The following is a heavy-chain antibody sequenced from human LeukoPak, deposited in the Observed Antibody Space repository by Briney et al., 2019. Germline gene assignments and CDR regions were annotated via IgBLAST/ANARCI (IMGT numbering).Heavy chain of an antibody. V-gene: IGHV1-2*02. D-gene: IGHD2-15*01. J-gene: IGHJ4*02. Sequence: ASVKVSCKAPGYTFTGYYIHWVRQAPGQGLEWMRWINPNSGGTNYAQKFQGRVTMTRDTSISTAYMELSSLRSDDTAVYYCARDPSPIVVVVAATPGGYWGQGTLVTVSS. CDR3: ARDPSPIVVVVAATPGGY. CDR1: GYTFTGYY. CDR2: INPNSGGT.